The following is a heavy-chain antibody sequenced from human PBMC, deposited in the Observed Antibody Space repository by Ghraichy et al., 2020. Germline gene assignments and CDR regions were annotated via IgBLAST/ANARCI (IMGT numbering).Heavy chain of an antibody. V-gene: IGHV4-34*01. Sequence: SETLSLTCAVYGGSFSGYYWSWIRQPPGKGLEWIGEINHSGSTNYNPSLKSRVTISVDTSKNQFSLKLSSVTAADTAVYYCVGGSITMVRGVISDYYYYYGMDVWGQGTTVTVSS. CDR3: VGGSITMVRGVISDYYYYYGMDV. J-gene: IGHJ6*01. CDR2: INHSGST. CDR1: GGSFSGYY. D-gene: IGHD3-10*01.